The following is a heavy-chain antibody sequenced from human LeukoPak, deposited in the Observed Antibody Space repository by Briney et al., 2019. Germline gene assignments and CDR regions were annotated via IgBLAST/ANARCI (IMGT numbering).Heavy chain of an antibody. D-gene: IGHD2-15*01. Sequence: PSETLSLTCTVSGGSISSSNYYWGWIRQPPGKGLGWIGSIYYSGSTYYNPSLKSRVTISVDTSKNQFSLKLSSVTAADTAVFYCARHRGCSGGSCYRYFDYWGQGTLVTVSS. V-gene: IGHV4-39*01. CDR1: GGSISSSNYY. CDR3: ARHRGCSGGSCYRYFDY. CDR2: IYYSGST. J-gene: IGHJ4*02.